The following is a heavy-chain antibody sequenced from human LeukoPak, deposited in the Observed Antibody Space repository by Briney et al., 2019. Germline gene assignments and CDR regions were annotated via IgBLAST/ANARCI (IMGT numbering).Heavy chain of an antibody. CDR3: ARGRGGPPFDF. CDR1: GFSFRGYG. D-gene: IGHD3-10*01. Sequence: GGSLRLSCAASGFSFRGYGMPWVRQAPGRGLEYVSAISADGGTTDYLNSVKGRFTISRDNSKNTLYLKMGRLRSDDTAIYYCARGRGGPPFDFWGQGTVVTVAS. J-gene: IGHJ4*02. V-gene: IGHV3-64*01. CDR2: ISADGGTT.